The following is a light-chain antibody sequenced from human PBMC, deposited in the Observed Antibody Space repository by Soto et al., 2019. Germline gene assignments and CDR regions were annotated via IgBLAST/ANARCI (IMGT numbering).Light chain of an antibody. J-gene: IGLJ2*01. V-gene: IGLV1-44*01. CDR2: SNN. CDR3: AAWDDSLNGVV. CDR1: SSNIGSNT. Sequence: QSVLTQPPSASGTPGQRVTISCSGSSSNIGSNTVNWYQQLPGTAPKLLIYSNNQRPSGVPDRFSGSKSGTSASLATSGLQSDDEAYYYCAAWDDSLNGVVFGGGTKVTVL.